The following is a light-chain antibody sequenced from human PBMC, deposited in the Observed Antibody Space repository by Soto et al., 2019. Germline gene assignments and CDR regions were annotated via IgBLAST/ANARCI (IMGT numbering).Light chain of an antibody. Sequence: EIVLTQSPGTLSLSPGERATLSCRASQSVSSSYLAWYQQKPGQAPRLLIYGASSRATGIPDRFSGSGCGTDFTLTISRREPEDFAVYYCQRYGSSPPTYTFGQGTKLEIK. CDR1: QSVSSSY. J-gene: IGKJ2*01. CDR3: QRYGSSPPTYT. CDR2: GAS. V-gene: IGKV3-20*01.